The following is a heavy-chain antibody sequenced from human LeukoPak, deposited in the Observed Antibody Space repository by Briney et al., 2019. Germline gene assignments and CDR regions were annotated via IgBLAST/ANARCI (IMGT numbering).Heavy chain of an antibody. D-gene: IGHD2-15*01. Sequence: PSETLSLTCTVSGGSISSYYWSWIRQPPGKGLEWIGYIYHSGSTNYNPSLKSRVTISVDTSKNQFSLKLSSVTAADTAVYYCARGYCSGGSCYWDYWGQGTLVTVSS. CDR1: GGSISSYY. CDR2: IYHSGST. V-gene: IGHV4-59*01. CDR3: ARGYCSGGSCYWDY. J-gene: IGHJ4*02.